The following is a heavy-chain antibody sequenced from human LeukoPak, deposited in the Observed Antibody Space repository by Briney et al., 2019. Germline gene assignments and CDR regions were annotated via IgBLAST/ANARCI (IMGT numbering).Heavy chain of an antibody. Sequence: SQTLSLTCAVSGGSISSGGYSWGWIRQPPGKGLEWIGYIYHSGSTYYNPSLKSRVTISVDRSKNQFSLKLSSVTAADTAVYYCARVSYDSSGYSFDYWGQGTLVTVSS. J-gene: IGHJ4*02. V-gene: IGHV4-30-2*01. CDR1: GGSISSGGYS. D-gene: IGHD3-22*01. CDR2: IYHSGST. CDR3: ARVSYDSSGYSFDY.